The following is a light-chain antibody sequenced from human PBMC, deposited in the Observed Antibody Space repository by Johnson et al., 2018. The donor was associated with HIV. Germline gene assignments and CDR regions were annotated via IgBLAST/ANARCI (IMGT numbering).Light chain of an antibody. J-gene: IGLJ1*01. CDR3: AAWDDSLNVYV. V-gene: IGLV1-44*01. Sequence: QSVLTQPPSASGTPGQRVTISCSGGSSNIGSNTVNWYQQLPGTAPKLLVYSSNQRPSGVPDRFSGSKSGTSASLAISGLQSEDEAEYTCAAWDDSLNVYVFGTGPRVTVL. CDR2: SSN. CDR1: SSNIGSNT.